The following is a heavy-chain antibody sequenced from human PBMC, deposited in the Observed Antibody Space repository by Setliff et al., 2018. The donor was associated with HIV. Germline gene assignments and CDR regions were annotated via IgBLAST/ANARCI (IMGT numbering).Heavy chain of an antibody. CDR2: IYATGST. CDR1: GGSISTYY. CDR3: VRERDDLTGYYQDY. V-gene: IGHV4-4*08. D-gene: IGHD3-9*01. J-gene: IGHJ4*02. Sequence: SETLSLTCTVSGGSISTYYWSWIRQPPGKGLEWIGRIYATGSTNYNPSLKSRVTISVDTSKNQFSLKLSSVTAADTAVYYCVRERDDLTGYYQDYWGQGTLVTVSS.